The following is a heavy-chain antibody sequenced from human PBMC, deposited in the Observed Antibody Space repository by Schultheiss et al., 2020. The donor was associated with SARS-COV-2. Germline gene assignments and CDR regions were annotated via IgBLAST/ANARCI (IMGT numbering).Heavy chain of an antibody. V-gene: IGHV3-30*05. CDR3: ARGLLWFGEHYYYYGMDV. Sequence: GGSLRLSCAVSGFTFSSYSMNWVRQAPGKGLEWVAVISYDGSNKYYADSVKGRFTISRDNSKNTLYLQMNSLRAEDTAVYYCARGLLWFGEHYYYYGMDVWGQGTTVTVSS. D-gene: IGHD3-10*01. CDR1: GFTFSSYS. J-gene: IGHJ6*02. CDR2: ISYDGSNK.